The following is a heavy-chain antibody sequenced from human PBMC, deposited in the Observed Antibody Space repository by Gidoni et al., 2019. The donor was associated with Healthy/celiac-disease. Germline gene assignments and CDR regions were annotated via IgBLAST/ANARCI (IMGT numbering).Heavy chain of an antibody. CDR3: AAEPGIAPR. J-gene: IGHJ4*02. D-gene: IGHD6-13*01. V-gene: IGHV1-69*01. CDR2: IIPIFGTA. CDR1: VGTLSSYA. Sequence: QVQRVQSGAAGKTPGSSVKGSCKASVGTLSSYAISWVRQAPGQVLEGMVGIIPIFGTANYAQKFQGRVTITADESTSTAYMELSSLRSEDTAVYYCAAEPGIAPRWGQGTLVTVSS.